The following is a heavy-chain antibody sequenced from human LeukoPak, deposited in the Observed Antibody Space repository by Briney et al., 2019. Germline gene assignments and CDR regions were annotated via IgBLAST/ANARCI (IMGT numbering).Heavy chain of an antibody. CDR2: ISYDGSNK. CDR1: GFTFSSYG. D-gene: IGHD3/OR15-3a*01. J-gene: IGHJ4*02. CDR3: AKDRGL. V-gene: IGHV3-30*18. Sequence: GRSLGLSCAASGFTFSSYGMHWVRQAPGKGLEWVAVISYDGSNKYYADSVKGRFTISRDNSKNTLYLQMNSLRAEDTAVYYCAKDRGLWGQGTLVTVSS.